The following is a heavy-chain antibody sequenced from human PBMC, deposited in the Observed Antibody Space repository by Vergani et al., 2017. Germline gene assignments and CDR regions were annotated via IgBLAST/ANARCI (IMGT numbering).Heavy chain of an antibody. CDR1: GFTFSSYA. Sequence: QVQLVESGGGVVQPGRSLTLSCAASGFTFSSYAMHWVRQAPGKGLEWVAVISYDGSNKYYADSVKGRFTISRDNSKNTLYLQMNSLRAEDTAVYYCARDLRLLYNRFDPWGQGTLVTVSS. V-gene: IGHV3-30-3*01. CDR3: ARDLRLLYNRFDP. D-gene: IGHD1-14*01. CDR2: ISYDGSNK. J-gene: IGHJ5*02.